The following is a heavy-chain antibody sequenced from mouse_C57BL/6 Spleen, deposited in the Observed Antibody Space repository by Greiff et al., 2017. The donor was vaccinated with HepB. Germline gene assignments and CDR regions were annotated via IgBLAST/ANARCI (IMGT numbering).Heavy chain of an antibody. D-gene: IGHD2-4*01. V-gene: IGHV1-82*01. CDR3: ARDRYDYGAMDY. J-gene: IGHJ4*01. Sequence: VQRVESGPELVKPGASVKISCKASGYAFSSSWMNWVKQRPGKGLEWIGRIYPGDGDTNYNGKFKGKATLTADKSSSTAYMQLSSLTSEDSAVYFCARDRYDYGAMDYWGQGTSVTVSS. CDR2: IYPGDGDT. CDR1: GYAFSSSW.